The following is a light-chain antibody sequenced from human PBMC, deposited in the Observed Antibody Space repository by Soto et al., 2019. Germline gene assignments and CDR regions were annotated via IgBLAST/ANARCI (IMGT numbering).Light chain of an antibody. J-gene: IGKJ4*01. V-gene: IGKV1-33*01. Sequence: DIQMTQSPSSLSSSVGDIFTITCQASHDIKKYLNWYQQKAHKVPKLLIHDASTLATGVPSRFTGSGSGTDFTLTINSLQPEDVATYYCQQFDDLPLTFGGGTKVDIK. CDR2: DAS. CDR1: HDIKKY. CDR3: QQFDDLPLT.